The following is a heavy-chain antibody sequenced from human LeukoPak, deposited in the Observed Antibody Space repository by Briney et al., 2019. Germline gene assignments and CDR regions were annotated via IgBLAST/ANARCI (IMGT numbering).Heavy chain of an antibody. CDR1: GGSISSYY. J-gene: IGHJ4*02. Sequence: SETLSLTCTASGGSISSYYWSWIRQPPGKGPEWIGYIYYSGSTNYNPSLKSRVTISVDTSKNQFSLKLSSVTAADTAVYYCARQGYDFWSGSFDYWGQGTLVTVSS. V-gene: IGHV4-59*08. D-gene: IGHD3-3*01. CDR3: ARQGYDFWSGSFDY. CDR2: IYYSGST.